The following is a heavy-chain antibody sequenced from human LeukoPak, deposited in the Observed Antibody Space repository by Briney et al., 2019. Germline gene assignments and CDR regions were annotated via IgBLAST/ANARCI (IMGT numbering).Heavy chain of an antibody. CDR2: IKQDGSVK. CDR1: GFSFSGYW. CDR3: GGGGGHSDL. D-gene: IGHD3-16*01. V-gene: IGHV3-7*03. Sequence: GGSLRLPCAASGFSFSGYWMSWVRQTPGKGLEWVANIKQDGSVKNSVDSMKGRFTISRDNTKNSLYLEMNSLKAEDTAVYYCGGGGGHSDLWGQGTLVTVSS. J-gene: IGHJ5*02.